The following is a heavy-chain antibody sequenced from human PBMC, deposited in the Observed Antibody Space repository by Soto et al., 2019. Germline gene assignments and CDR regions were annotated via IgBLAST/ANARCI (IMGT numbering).Heavy chain of an antibody. Sequence: QVQLQESGPGLVKPSETLSLTCTVSGGSICSYYWSWIRQPPGKGLEWIGYIYYSGSTSYNPSLKSRVTISVDTSKNQFSLQLSSVTAADTAVYYCARLHYYDSSGYYQVGYYYYYGMDVWGQGTTVTVSS. D-gene: IGHD3-22*01. CDR1: GGSICSYY. CDR3: ARLHYYDSSGYYQVGYYYYYGMDV. CDR2: IYYSGST. V-gene: IGHV4-59*01. J-gene: IGHJ6*02.